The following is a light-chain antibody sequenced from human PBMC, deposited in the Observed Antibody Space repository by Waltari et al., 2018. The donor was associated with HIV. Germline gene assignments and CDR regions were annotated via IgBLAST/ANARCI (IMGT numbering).Light chain of an antibody. CDR1: SSDVGGYKY. Sequence: HSGLTQPASVSGSPGQSITISCTGSSSDVGGYKYVSWYQQHPGKAPKLLIHEGPNRPSGVSNRFSASKSDNTASLTISGLQAEDEADYYCSSYTSSATQVFGTGTKVSV. CDR3: SSYTSSATQV. J-gene: IGLJ1*01. CDR2: EGP. V-gene: IGLV2-14*01.